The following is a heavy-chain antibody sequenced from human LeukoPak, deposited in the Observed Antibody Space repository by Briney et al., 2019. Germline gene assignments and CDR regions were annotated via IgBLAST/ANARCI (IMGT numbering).Heavy chain of an antibody. V-gene: IGHV4-38-2*02. D-gene: IGHD6-13*01. CDR2: IYHGGNT. CDR1: GYSIRSGYY. J-gene: IGHJ4*02. Sequence: PSETLSLTCTVSGYSIRSGYYWGWIRQPPGKGLEWIGTIYHGGNTYYNSSLRSRVTISVDTSKNQFSLKLSSVTVADTAVYYCATIAATGRSGGSYWGQGILVTVSS. CDR3: ATIAATGRSGGSY.